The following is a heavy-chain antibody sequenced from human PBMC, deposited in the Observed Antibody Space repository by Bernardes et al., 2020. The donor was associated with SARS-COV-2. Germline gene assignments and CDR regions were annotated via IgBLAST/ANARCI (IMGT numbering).Heavy chain of an antibody. CDR1: GYTFTSYG. D-gene: IGHD3-3*01. J-gene: IGHJ6*02. CDR3: ARDPTVTIFGVALSLYYYYGMDV. Sequence: ASLKVSCKASGYTFTSYGISWVRQAPGQGLEWMGWISAYNGNTNYAQKLQGRVTMTTDTSTSTAYMELRSLRSDDTAVYYCARDPTVTIFGVALSLYYYYGMDVWGQGTTVTVSS. V-gene: IGHV1-18*04. CDR2: ISAYNGNT.